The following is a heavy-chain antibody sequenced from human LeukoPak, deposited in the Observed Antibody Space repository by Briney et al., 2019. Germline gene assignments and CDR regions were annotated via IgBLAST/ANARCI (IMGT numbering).Heavy chain of an antibody. J-gene: IGHJ4*02. CDR1: GFTFSSYA. D-gene: IGHD2-15*01. Sequence: GGSLRLSCAASGFTFSSYAMHWVRQAPGKGLEWVAVISYDGSNKYYADSVKGRSTISRDNSKNTLYLQMNSLRAEDTAVYYCARSLSGSCYSGIDYWGQGTLVTVSS. CDR3: ARSLSGSCYSGIDY. CDR2: ISYDGSNK. V-gene: IGHV3-30*01.